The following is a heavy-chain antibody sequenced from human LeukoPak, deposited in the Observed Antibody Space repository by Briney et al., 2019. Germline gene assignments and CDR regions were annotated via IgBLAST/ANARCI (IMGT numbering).Heavy chain of an antibody. Sequence: PGGSLRLSCAASGFTFSSYSMNWVRQAPGKGLEWVSSISSSSSYIYYADSVKGRFTISRDNAKNSLYLQMNSLRVEDTASYYCAKDRFFYDSGSKANWGQGTLVTVSS. CDR3: AKDRFFYDSGSKAN. CDR2: ISSSSSYI. D-gene: IGHD3-22*01. V-gene: IGHV3-21*04. CDR1: GFTFSSYS. J-gene: IGHJ4*02.